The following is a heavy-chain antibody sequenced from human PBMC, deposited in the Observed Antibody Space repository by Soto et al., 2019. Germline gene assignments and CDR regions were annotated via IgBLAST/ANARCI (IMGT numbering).Heavy chain of an antibody. CDR1: GFTFSSAW. V-gene: IGHV3-15*01. J-gene: IGHJ4*02. D-gene: IGHD3-22*01. CDR3: TKLTTILVHLDY. Sequence: GGSLRPSGAASGFTFSSAWMNWVRQAPGKGLEWVGRIKSKTDGGTTDYAAPVKGRFTISRDDSKNTLYLQMNSLKTEDTAVYYCTKLTTILVHLDYWGQGSLVT. CDR2: IKSKTDGGTT.